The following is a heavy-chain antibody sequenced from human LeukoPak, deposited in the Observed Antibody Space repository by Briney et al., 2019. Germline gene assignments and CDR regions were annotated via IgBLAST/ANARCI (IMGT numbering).Heavy chain of an antibody. CDR1: GGSISSGDYY. D-gene: IGHD1-26*01. Sequence: SETLSLTCTVSGGSISSGDYYWSWIRQPPGKGLEWIGYIYYSGSTYYNPSLKSRVTISVDTSKNQFSLKLSSVTAADTAVYYCARVTLVGATTNIGWFDPWGQGTLVTVSS. CDR2: IYYSGST. V-gene: IGHV4-30-4*08. J-gene: IGHJ5*02. CDR3: ARVTLVGATTNIGWFDP.